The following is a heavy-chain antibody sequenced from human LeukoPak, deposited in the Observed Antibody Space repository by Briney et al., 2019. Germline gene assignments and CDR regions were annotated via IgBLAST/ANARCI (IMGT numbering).Heavy chain of an antibody. Sequence: GASVKVSCKASGYTFTSYYMHWVRQAPGQGPEWKGIINPSGGSTSYAQKFQGRVTMTRDTSTSTVYMELSSLRSEDTAVYYCAGGPLFCSSTSCYLGGFDYWGQGTLVTVSS. V-gene: IGHV1-46*01. CDR3: AGGPLFCSSTSCYLGGFDY. J-gene: IGHJ4*02. CDR1: GYTFTSYY. CDR2: INPSGGST. D-gene: IGHD2-2*01.